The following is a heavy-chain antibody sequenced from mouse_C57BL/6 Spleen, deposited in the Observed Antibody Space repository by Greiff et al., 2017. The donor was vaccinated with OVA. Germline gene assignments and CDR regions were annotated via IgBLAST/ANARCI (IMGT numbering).Heavy chain of an antibody. Sequence: VQLQQPGAELVKPGASVKLSCKASGYTFTSYWMHWVKQRPGQGLEWIGMIHPNSGSTNYNEKFKSKATLTVDKSSSTAYMQLSSLTSEDSAVYYCARSLYDDDGYWYFDVWGTGTTVTVSS. D-gene: IGHD2-4*01. CDR3: ARSLYDDDGYWYFDV. J-gene: IGHJ1*03. V-gene: IGHV1-64*01. CDR1: GYTFTSYW. CDR2: IHPNSGST.